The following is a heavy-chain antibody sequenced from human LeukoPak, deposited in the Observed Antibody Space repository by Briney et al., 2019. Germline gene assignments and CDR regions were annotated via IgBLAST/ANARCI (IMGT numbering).Heavy chain of an antibody. CDR1: GYTFTRYD. V-gene: IGHV1-18*01. CDR3: ARDAGSGVVDY. J-gene: IGHJ4*02. Sequence: ASVKLSCKASGYTFTRYDIDCVREAPGQGLEWIGWMSTYDGKTNYAQKFRGRVSMTTDTSTTTAYMELRSLRSDDTAVYYCARDAGSGVVDYGGQGTLAIV. D-gene: IGHD2-15*01. CDR2: MSTYDGKT.